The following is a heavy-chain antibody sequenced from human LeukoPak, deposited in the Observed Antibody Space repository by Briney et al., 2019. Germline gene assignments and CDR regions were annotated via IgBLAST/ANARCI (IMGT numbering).Heavy chain of an antibody. D-gene: IGHD5-18*01. CDR1: GYSFTSYW. V-gene: IGHV5-51*01. CDR2: IDPSDSET. CDR3: ARQTAMGRSGDY. J-gene: IGHJ4*02. Sequence: GESLKISCKASGYSFTSYWIGWVRQMPGKGLEWMGIIDPSDSETRHTPSFQGQVTISVDKSLTTAYLQWNSLKASDTAMYHCARQTAMGRSGDYWGQGTLVTVSS.